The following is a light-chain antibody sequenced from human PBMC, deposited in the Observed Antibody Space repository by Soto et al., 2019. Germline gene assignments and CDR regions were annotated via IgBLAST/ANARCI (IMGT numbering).Light chain of an antibody. V-gene: IGLV2-14*01. CDR3: SSYTGSSTYVV. J-gene: IGLJ2*01. CDR1: SSDVGGYNY. CDR2: DVN. Sequence: QSVLTQPASVSGSPGQSITISCTGTSSDVGGYNYVSWYQQHPGKAPKLMIYDVNNRPSGVSNRFSGSKSGNTAYLTISGLQAEDEADYYCSSYTGSSTYVVFGGGTKLTVL.